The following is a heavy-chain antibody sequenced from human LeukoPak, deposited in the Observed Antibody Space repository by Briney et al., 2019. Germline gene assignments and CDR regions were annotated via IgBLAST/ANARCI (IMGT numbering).Heavy chain of an antibody. Sequence: GGSLRLSCAASGFTFSSYEMNWVRQAPGKGLEWVSSISSSSSYIYYADSVKGRFTISRDNAKNSLYLQMNSLRAEDTAVYYCARVRYYYGSGSSYYFDYWGQGTLVTVSS. CDR3: ARVRYYYGSGSSYYFDY. V-gene: IGHV3-21*01. CDR1: GFTFSSYE. CDR2: ISSSSSYI. D-gene: IGHD3-10*01. J-gene: IGHJ4*02.